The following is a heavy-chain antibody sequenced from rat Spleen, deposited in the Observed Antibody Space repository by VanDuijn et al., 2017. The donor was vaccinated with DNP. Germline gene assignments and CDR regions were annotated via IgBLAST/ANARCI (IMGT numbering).Heavy chain of an antibody. Sequence: EVQLVESGGGLVQPGRSLKLSCAASGFTFSDYYMAWVRQAPTKGLEWVAYISYDGGSTYYGDSVKGRFTISRDNAKSTLYLQMNSLRSEDMATYYCARHQYYGYNYVAHFDYWGQGVMVTVSS. V-gene: IGHV5-22*01. CDR1: GFTFSDYY. J-gene: IGHJ2*01. D-gene: IGHD1-9*01. CDR3: ARHQYYGYNYVAHFDY. CDR2: ISYDGGST.